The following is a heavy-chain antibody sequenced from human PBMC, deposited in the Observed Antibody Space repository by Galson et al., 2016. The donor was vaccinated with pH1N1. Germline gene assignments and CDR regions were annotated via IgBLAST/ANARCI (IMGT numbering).Heavy chain of an antibody. Sequence: SLRLSCAASGFTFSSYAMSWVRQAPGKGLEWVSYISDSGGSTYYAESVKGRFTISRDTSKNTLYLQMNSLRAEDTALYYCAKDPARQLWFRGAFDVWGQGTKVTISS. J-gene: IGHJ3*01. CDR1: GFTFSSYA. D-gene: IGHD3-10*01. V-gene: IGHV3-23*01. CDR3: AKDPARQLWFRGAFDV. CDR2: ISDSGGST.